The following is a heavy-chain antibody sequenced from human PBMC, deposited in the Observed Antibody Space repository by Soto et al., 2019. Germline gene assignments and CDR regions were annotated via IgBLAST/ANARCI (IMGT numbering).Heavy chain of an antibody. Sequence: SGPTLVNPTQTLTLTCTFSGFSLSTSGVGVGWIRQPPGKALEWLGIIYWDDDKRYSPSLKNRLTITKDTSKNQVLLTMTDMDPVDTATYYCARMIFGRNVYYFDYWGRGTLVTAPQ. J-gene: IGHJ4*02. D-gene: IGHD3-3*01. CDR1: GFSLSTSGVG. V-gene: IGHV2-5*02. CDR3: ARMIFGRNVYYFDY. CDR2: IYWDDDK.